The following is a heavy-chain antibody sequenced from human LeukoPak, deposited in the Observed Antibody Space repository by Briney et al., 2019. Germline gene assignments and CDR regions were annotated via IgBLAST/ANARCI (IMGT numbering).Heavy chain of an antibody. J-gene: IGHJ4*02. Sequence: PSETLSLTCTVSGGSISSSSYYWGWIRQPPGKGLEWIGSIYYSGSTYYNPSLKSRVTISVDTSKNQFSLKLSSVTAADTAVYYCATLNKSSYYDSSGYYHFDYWGQGTLVTVSS. CDR1: GGSISSSSYY. CDR2: IYYSGST. V-gene: IGHV4-39*07. CDR3: ATLNKSSYYDSSGYYHFDY. D-gene: IGHD3-22*01.